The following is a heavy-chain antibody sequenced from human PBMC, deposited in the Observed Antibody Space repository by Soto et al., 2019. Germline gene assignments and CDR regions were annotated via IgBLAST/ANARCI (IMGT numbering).Heavy chain of an antibody. CDR3: ARTDLFWSGYYEGDYYYYYGMDV. V-gene: IGHV4-59*01. Sequence: PSETLSLTCTVSGGSISSYYWSWIRQPPGKGLEWIGYIYYSGSTNYNPSLKSRVTISVDTSKNQFSLKLSSVTAADTAVYYCARTDLFWSGYYEGDYYYYYGMDVWGQGTTVTVSS. D-gene: IGHD3-3*01. CDR1: GGSISSYY. CDR2: IYYSGST. J-gene: IGHJ6*02.